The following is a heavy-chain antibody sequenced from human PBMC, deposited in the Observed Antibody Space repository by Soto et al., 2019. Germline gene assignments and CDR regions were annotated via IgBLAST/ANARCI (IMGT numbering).Heavy chain of an antibody. Sequence: PSETLSLTCTVSGGSISSYYWSWIRQPPGKGLEWIGYIYHSGSTYYNPSLKSRVTISVDRSKNQFSLKLSSVTAADTAVYYCAGGQQLVRNYWGQGTLVTVSS. D-gene: IGHD6-13*01. V-gene: IGHV4-59*04. CDR2: IYHSGST. CDR1: GGSISSYY. CDR3: AGGQQLVRNY. J-gene: IGHJ4*02.